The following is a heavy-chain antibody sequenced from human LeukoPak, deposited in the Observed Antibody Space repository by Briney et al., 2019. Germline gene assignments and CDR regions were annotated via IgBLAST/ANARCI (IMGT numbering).Heavy chain of an antibody. D-gene: IGHD3-9*01. CDR3: ARLYDILTGPQDGWFDP. V-gene: IGHV4-4*07. Sequence: SETLSLTCTVSGGSISSYYRSWIRQPAGKGLEWIGRIYTSGSTNYNPSLKSRVTISVDTSKNQFSLKLSSVTAADTAVYYCARLYDILTGPQDGWFDPWGQGTLVTVSS. J-gene: IGHJ5*02. CDR2: IYTSGST. CDR1: GGSISSYY.